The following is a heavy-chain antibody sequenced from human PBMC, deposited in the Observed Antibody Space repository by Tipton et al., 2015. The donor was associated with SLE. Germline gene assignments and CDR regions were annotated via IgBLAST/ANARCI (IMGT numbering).Heavy chain of an antibody. Sequence: TLSLTCTVSGDSISGYYWSWIRQPPGKGLEWIGYLSDSESTNYNPSLKSRVTISVDTSRNQFSLKLSSVSAADTAVYYCARGSLGRHYDIVTGHTYYYFYYMDVWGKGTTVTVSS. CDR1: GDSISGYY. CDR2: LSDSEST. V-gene: IGHV4-59*01. J-gene: IGHJ6*03. D-gene: IGHD3-9*01. CDR3: ARGSLGRHYDIVTGHTYYYFYYMDV.